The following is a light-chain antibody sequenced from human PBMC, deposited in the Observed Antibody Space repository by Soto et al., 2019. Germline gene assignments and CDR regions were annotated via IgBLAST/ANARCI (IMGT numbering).Light chain of an antibody. J-gene: IGKJ2*01. CDR1: QSVSSW. CDR3: QQYDNYPYT. V-gene: IGKV1-5*03. CDR2: KAS. Sequence: DIQMTQSPSILSASVGDRVTITCRASQSVSSWLAWYQQRPGKAPKILIYKASTLESGFPSRFSGSGSGTDFTLTISSLQPDDFATYFCQQYDNYPYTFGQGTKLEIK.